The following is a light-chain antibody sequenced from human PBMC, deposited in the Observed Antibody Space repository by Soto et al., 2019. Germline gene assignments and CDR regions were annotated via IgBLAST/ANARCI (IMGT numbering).Light chain of an antibody. Sequence: QSALTQPPSASGSPGQSVTISCTGTSSDVGGYNYVSWYQQHPGKAPKLMIYEVSKRPSGVPDRFSGSKSGNTASLTVSGLQAEDEADYYCSSYAGYNNFVFGGGTTLTVL. V-gene: IGLV2-8*01. J-gene: IGLJ2*01. CDR2: EVS. CDR3: SSYAGYNNFV. CDR1: SSDVGGYNY.